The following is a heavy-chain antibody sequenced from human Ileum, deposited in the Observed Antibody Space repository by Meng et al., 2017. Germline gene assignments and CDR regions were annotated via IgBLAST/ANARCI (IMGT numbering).Heavy chain of an antibody. V-gene: IGHV7-4-1*02. Sequence: GQLVQSGSESKKPGDSVKVSCKASRYTFTNYDINGERQAPGQGLEWMGWINNNTGNPTYAKGFTGRFVFALDTSVNTAHLQISTLTAEDTAVYYCATSGGGFDYWGQGALVTVSS. CDR3: ATSGGGFDY. CDR1: RYTFTNYD. J-gene: IGHJ4*02. D-gene: IGHD1-26*01. CDR2: INNNTGNP.